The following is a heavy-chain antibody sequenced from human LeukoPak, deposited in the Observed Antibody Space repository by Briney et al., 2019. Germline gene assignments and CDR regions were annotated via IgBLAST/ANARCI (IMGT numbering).Heavy chain of an antibody. CDR3: ARDDGPIDY. Sequence: GGSLRLSCAASGFTFSSYGMHWVRQAPGKGLEWVAVISYDGSNKYYADSVKGRFTISRDNSKNTLYLQMNSLRAEDTAVYYCARDDGPIDYWGQGTLVTVSS. CDR1: GFTFSSYG. V-gene: IGHV3-30*03. J-gene: IGHJ4*02. CDR2: ISYDGSNK.